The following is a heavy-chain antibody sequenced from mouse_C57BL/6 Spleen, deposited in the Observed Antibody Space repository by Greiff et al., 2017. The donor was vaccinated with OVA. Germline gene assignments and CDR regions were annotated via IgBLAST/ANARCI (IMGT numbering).Heavy chain of an antibody. CDR3: AREGLWLRRDFDY. J-gene: IGHJ2*01. CDR2: IDPNSGGT. D-gene: IGHD2-2*01. CDR1: GYTFTSYW. V-gene: IGHV1-72*01. Sequence: QVQLQQPGAELVKPGASVKLSCKASGYTFTSYWMHWVKQRPGRGLEWIGRIDPNSGGTKYNEKFKSKATLTVDKHSSTAYMQLSSLTSEDSAVYYCAREGLWLRRDFDYWGQGTTLTVSS.